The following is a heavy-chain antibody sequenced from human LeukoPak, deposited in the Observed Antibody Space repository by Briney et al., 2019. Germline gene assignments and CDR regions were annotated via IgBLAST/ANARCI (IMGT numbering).Heavy chain of an antibody. D-gene: IGHD2-8*02. J-gene: IGHJ4*02. Sequence: ISXVXQAPGQGLEXMGWISAYNGNTNYAQKLQGRVTMTTDTSTSTAYMELRSLRSDDTAVYYCAIVPFAKLLYWAYWGQGTLVTVSS. CDR2: ISAYNGNT. CDR3: AIVPFAKLLYWAY. V-gene: IGHV1-18*01.